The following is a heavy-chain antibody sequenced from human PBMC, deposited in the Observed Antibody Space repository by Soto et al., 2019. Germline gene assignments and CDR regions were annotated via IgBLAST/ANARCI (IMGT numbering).Heavy chain of an antibody. CDR3: ARGAAAGTGYYYYMDV. CDR2: INPNSGGT. V-gene: IGHV1-2*04. D-gene: IGHD6-13*01. J-gene: IGHJ6*03. CDR1: GYTFTDYY. Sequence: QVQLVQSGAEVKKPGASVKVSCKASGYTFTDYYMHWVRQAPGQGLEWMGWINPNSGGTNYAQKFQGWVTMTRDTSISTAYMELSRLRSDDTAVYYCARGAAAGTGYYYYMDVWGKGTTVTISS.